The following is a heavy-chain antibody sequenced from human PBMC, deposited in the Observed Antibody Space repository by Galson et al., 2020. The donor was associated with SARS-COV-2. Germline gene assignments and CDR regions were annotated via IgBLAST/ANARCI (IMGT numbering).Heavy chain of an antibody. CDR1: GGAIYTTSYS. J-gene: IGHJ4*02. Sequence: SETLSLTCSVSGGAIYTTSYSWSWIRQPPGKGLEWIGFIYQNTNAYYNPSLRGRVSISVDRSRNHFSLKLDSVTAADTAIYFCARGGAKGHLDYWGPGRLVTVSS. CDR3: ARGGAKGHLDY. V-gene: IGHV4-30-2*01. CDR2: IYQNTNA. D-gene: IGHD3-3*02.